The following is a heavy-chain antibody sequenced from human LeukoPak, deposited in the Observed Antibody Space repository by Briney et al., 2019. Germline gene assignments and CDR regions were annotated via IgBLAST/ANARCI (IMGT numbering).Heavy chain of an antibody. Sequence: ASVKVSYKASGYTFTSYDINWVRQATGQGLEWMGWMNPNSGNTGYAQKFQGRVTMTRNTSISTAYMELSSLRSEDTAVYYCARGEVRFLEWLSYYYYYYGMDVWGQGTTVTVSS. CDR3: ARGEVRFLEWLSYYYYYYGMDV. CDR2: MNPNSGNT. V-gene: IGHV1-8*01. CDR1: GYTFTSYD. J-gene: IGHJ6*02. D-gene: IGHD3-3*01.